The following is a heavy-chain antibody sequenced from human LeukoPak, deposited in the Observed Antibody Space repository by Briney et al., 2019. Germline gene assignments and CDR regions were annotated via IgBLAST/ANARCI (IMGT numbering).Heavy chain of an antibody. CDR3: ARAASIYYDSSGYLYYYYYYYMDV. D-gene: IGHD3-22*01. CDR1: GGSFSGYY. J-gene: IGHJ6*03. CDR2: INHSGST. V-gene: IGHV4-34*01. Sequence: SETLSLTCAVYGGSFSGYYWSWIRQPPGKGLEWIGEINHSGSTNYNPSLKSRVTISVDTSKNQFYLKLSSVTAADTAVYYCARAASIYYDSSGYLYYYYYYYMDVWGKGTTVTISS.